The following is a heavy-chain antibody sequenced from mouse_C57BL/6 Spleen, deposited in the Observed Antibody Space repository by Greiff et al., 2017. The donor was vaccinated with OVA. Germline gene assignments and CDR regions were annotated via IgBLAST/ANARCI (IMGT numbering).Heavy chain of an antibody. CDR3: ARHGGYGSSYVGYFDV. V-gene: IGHV2-6-1*01. D-gene: IGHD1-1*01. Sequence: QVQLKESGPGLVAPSQSLSITCTVSGFSLTSYGVHWVRQPPGKGLEWLVVIWSDGSTTYNSALKSRLSISKDNSKSQVFLKMNSLQTDDTAMYYCARHGGYGSSYVGYFDVWGTGTTVTVSS. J-gene: IGHJ1*03. CDR2: IWSDGST. CDR1: GFSLTSYG.